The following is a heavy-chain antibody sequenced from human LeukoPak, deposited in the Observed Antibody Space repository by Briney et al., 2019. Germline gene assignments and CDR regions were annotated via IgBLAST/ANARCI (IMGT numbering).Heavy chain of an antibody. J-gene: IGHJ4*02. V-gene: IGHV4-34*01. CDR1: GGSLSGYY. CDR2: INHSGRT. D-gene: IGHD6-19*01. Sequence: SETLSLTCAVYGGSLSGYYWSWIRQPPGKGLEWIGEINHSGRTDYNPSLKSRVTISGDTSKNQFSLKLSSVTAADTAVYYCARHISGSRRGWYVYWGQGTLVIVSS. CDR3: ARHISGSRRGWYVY.